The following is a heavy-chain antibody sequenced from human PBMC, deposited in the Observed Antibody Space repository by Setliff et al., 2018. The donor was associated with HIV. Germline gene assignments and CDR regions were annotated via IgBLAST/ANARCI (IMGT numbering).Heavy chain of an antibody. CDR1: GYTFTGYF. CDR2: IDPHTGGP. Sequence: ASVKVSCKASGYTFTGYFMHWVRQAPGQGLQWMGWIDPHTGGPQYSQKFLGRVTMTRDTSISTVYMELTSLRSDDTAIYYCARDANYGSSGYDREYFDYWGQGTLVTVSS. D-gene: IGHD5-12*01. V-gene: IGHV1-2*02. J-gene: IGHJ4*02. CDR3: ARDANYGSSGYDREYFDY.